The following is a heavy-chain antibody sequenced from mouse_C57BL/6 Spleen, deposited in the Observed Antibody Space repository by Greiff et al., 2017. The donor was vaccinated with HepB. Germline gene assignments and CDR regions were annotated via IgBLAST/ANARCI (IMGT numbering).Heavy chain of an antibody. CDR2: IYPSDSET. Sequence: QVQLQQSGAELVRPGSSVKLSCKASGYTFTSYWMDWVKQRPGQGLEWIGNIYPSDSETHYNQKFKDKATLTVDKSSSTAYMQLSSLTSEDSAVYYCARSHCGSSYGYWYFDVWGTGTTVTVSS. J-gene: IGHJ1*03. V-gene: IGHV1-61*01. CDR3: ARSHCGSSYGYWYFDV. CDR1: GYTFTSYW. D-gene: IGHD1-1*01.